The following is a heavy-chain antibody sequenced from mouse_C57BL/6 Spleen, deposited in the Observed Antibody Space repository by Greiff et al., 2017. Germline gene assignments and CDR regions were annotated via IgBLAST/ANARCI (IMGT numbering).Heavy chain of an antibody. V-gene: IGHV1-81*01. CDR2: IYPRSGNT. D-gene: IGHD4-1*01. Sequence: VQLQQSGAELARPGASVKLSCKASGYTFTSYGISWVKQRPGQGLEWIGEIYPRSGNTYYNEKFKGKATLTADKSSSTAYMELRSLTSEDSAVYFCARGELTGTDFDCWGQGTTLTVSS. J-gene: IGHJ2*01. CDR3: ARGELTGTDFDC. CDR1: GYTFTSYG.